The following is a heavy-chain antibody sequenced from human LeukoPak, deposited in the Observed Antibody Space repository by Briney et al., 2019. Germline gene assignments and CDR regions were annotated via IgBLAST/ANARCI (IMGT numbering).Heavy chain of an antibody. V-gene: IGHV4-4*09. CDR2: IYTSGST. CDR1: GGSISSYY. CDR3: ARAGGYSSSPGFDY. D-gene: IGHD6-6*01. J-gene: IGHJ4*02. Sequence: SETLSLTCTVSGGSISSYYWSWIRQPPGKGLEWIVYIYTSGSTNYNPSLKSRVTISVDTSKNQYSLKLSSVTAADTAVYYCARAGGYSSSPGFDYWGQGTLVTVSS.